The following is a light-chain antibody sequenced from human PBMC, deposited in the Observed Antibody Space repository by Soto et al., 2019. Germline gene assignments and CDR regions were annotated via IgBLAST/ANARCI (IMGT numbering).Light chain of an antibody. Sequence: DIQMTQSPSTLSASVGDRVTITCRASQSISTWLAWYQQKPVKAPKLLIYTASRLESGVPSRFSGSGSGTEFTLTISSLQPDDFATYYCQQYNSHSSYTFGQGTKLEIK. CDR1: QSISTW. CDR3: QQYNSHSSYT. V-gene: IGKV1-5*03. J-gene: IGKJ2*01. CDR2: TAS.